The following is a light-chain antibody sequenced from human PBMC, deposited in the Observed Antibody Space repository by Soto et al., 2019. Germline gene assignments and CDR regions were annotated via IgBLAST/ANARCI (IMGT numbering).Light chain of an antibody. CDR1: RSDIGAYNF. V-gene: IGLV2-14*03. CDR3: TSLTTSTTMI. J-gene: IGLJ2*01. CDR2: DVN. Sequence: QSALTQPASVSGSPGQSITISCTGTRSDIGAYNFVSWYQQHPGEVPKLILYDVNVRPSGVSKRFSGSKSGNTASLTISGLQAEDEADYYCTSLTTSTTMIFGGGTTVTVL.